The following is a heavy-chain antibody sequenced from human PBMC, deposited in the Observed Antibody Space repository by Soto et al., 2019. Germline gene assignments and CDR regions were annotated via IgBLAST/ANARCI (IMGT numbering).Heavy chain of an antibody. Sequence: QVQLVESGGGVVQPGRSLRLSCAASGFTFSSYAMHWVRQAPGKGLEWVAVISYDGSNKYYADSVKGRFTISRDNSKNTLYLQMNSMRAEDTAVYYCACGSITMIVVLTYWGQGTLVTVSS. CDR3: ACGSITMIVVLTY. D-gene: IGHD3-22*01. CDR2: ISYDGSNK. CDR1: GFTFSSYA. V-gene: IGHV3-30-3*01. J-gene: IGHJ4*02.